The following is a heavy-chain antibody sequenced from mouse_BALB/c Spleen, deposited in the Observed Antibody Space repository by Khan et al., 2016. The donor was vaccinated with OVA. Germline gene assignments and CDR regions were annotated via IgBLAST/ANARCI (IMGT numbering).Heavy chain of an antibody. CDR2: IYPGSGYI. J-gene: IGHJ3*01. CDR3: ARAGYGGFAH. D-gene: IGHD3-2*02. V-gene: IGHV1-77*01. Sequence: QVQLQQSGPELVKPGASVKMSCKASGYTFTDFLISWLKQRPGQGLEWIGEIYPGSGYIYYNEKFKGKATRTSDKSSNTAYMHLSSLTSEYSAVYFCARAGYGGFAHWGQGTLVTVSA. CDR1: GYTFTDFL.